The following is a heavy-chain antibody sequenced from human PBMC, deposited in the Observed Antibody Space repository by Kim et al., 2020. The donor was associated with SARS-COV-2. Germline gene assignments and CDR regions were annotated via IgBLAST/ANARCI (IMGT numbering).Heavy chain of an antibody. Sequence: ASVKVSCKASGYTFTSYGISWVRQAPGQGLEWMGWISAYNGNTNYAQKLQGRVTMTTDTSTSTAYMELRSLRSDDTAVYYCARAGSLGRYCSSTSCYYYFDYWGQGTLVTVSS. V-gene: IGHV1-18*01. J-gene: IGHJ4*02. CDR1: GYTFTSYG. CDR2: ISAYNGNT. D-gene: IGHD2-2*01. CDR3: ARAGSLGRYCSSTSCYYYFDY.